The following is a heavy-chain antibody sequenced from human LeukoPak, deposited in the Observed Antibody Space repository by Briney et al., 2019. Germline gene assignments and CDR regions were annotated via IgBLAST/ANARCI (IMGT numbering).Heavy chain of an antibody. J-gene: IGHJ6*02. CDR1: GFTFSSYG. CDR2: IWYDGTNK. Sequence: SGRSLRLSCAASGFTFSSYGMHGVRWSPGKGLEGGAVIWYDGTNKCYADSVKGRFTISRDNSKNTLYLQIHSLRAENTAVYYCAKEGTILGVDYNYYGMDVWGQGTTVTVSS. V-gene: IGHV3-33*06. D-gene: IGHD3-3*01. CDR3: AKEGTILGVDYNYYGMDV.